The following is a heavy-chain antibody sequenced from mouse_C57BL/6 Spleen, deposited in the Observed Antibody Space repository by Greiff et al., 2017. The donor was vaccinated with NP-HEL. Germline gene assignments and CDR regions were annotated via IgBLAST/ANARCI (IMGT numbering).Heavy chain of an antibody. CDR3: AREPTGVYYVDY. V-gene: IGHV3-6*01. J-gene: IGHJ2*01. CDR1: GYSITSGYY. D-gene: IGHD2-10*01. Sequence: EVQLQESGPGLVKPSQSLSLTCSVTGYSITSGYYWNWIRQFPGNKLEWMGYISYDGSNNYNPSLKNRIPITRDTSKNQFFLKLNSVTTEDTAAYYCAREPTGVYYVDYWGQGTTLTVSS. CDR2: ISYDGSN.